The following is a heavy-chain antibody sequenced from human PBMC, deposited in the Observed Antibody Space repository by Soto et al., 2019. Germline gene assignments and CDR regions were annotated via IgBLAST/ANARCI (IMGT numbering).Heavy chain of an antibody. Sequence: QVQLVQSGAEVKKPGSSVKVSCKASGGTFSSYAISWVRQAPGQGLEWMGGIIPIFGTANYAQKFQGRVANTLDEXTSTAYMELSSLRSEDTAVYYCASTTWATVVNPEAWGQGTMVTVPS. CDR3: ASTTWATVVNPEA. CDR2: IIPIFGTA. V-gene: IGHV1-69*05. J-gene: IGHJ3*01. CDR1: GGTFSSYA. D-gene: IGHD4-17*01.